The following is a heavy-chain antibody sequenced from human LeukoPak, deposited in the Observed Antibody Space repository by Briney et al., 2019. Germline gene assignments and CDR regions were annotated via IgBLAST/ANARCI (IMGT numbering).Heavy chain of an antibody. CDR3: VKSRRVGANQRGLFDY. D-gene: IGHD1-26*01. CDR1: GFAFGICV. Sequence: GGSLRLSCAASGFAFGICVMTWVRQAPGKGLEWMSSVSGSGRSTFYPDFVEGRFTISRDNSKNTVYLQMNSLRADDTAVYYCVKSRRVGANQRGLFDYWGQGTLVTVSP. V-gene: IGHV3-23*01. CDR2: VSGSGRST. J-gene: IGHJ4*02.